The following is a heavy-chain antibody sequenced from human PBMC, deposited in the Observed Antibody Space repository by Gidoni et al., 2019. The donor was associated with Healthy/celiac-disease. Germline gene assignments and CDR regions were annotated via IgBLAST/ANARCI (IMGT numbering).Heavy chain of an antibody. CDR1: GVTFSSYG. CDR3: ARVGEQLGLDY. V-gene: IGHV3-33*01. J-gene: IGHJ4*02. D-gene: IGHD6-6*01. Sequence: QVQLVESGGGVVQPGRSLRPSCAASGVTFSSYGMHWVRQAPGKGLEWVAVIWYDGSNKYYADSVKGRFTISRDNSKNTLYLQMNSLRAEDTAVYYCARVGEQLGLDYWGQGTLVTVSS. CDR2: IWYDGSNK.